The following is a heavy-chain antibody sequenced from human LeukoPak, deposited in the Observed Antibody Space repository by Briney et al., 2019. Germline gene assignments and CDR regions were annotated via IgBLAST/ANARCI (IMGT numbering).Heavy chain of an antibody. J-gene: IGHJ4*02. CDR3: ARDGDKYCSSTSCYTPLFGY. CDR1: GGSISSGGYY. CDR2: IYHSGST. V-gene: IGHV4-30-2*01. D-gene: IGHD2-2*02. Sequence: SETLSLTCTVSGGSISSGGYYWSWIRQPPGKGLEWIGYIYHSGSTYYNPSLKSRVTISVDRSKNQFSLKLSSVTAADTAVYYCARDGDKYCSSTSCYTPLFGYWGQGTLVTVSS.